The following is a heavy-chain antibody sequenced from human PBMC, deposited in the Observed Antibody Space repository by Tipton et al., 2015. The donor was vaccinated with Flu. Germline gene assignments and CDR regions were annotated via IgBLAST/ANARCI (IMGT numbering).Heavy chain of an antibody. Sequence: SLRLSCSASGFSVSNTYMTWVRQAPGKGLECVSVIYITGGTDYADSVKGRFTISRDNSKNTAYLQMNSLIAGDAAVYYCARGTVVGAAPGSGGFVRWGQGSLVTVSS. V-gene: IGHV3-53*01. CDR1: GFSVSNTY. J-gene: IGHJ4*02. CDR3: ARGTVVGAAPGSGGFVR. D-gene: IGHD2-21*02. CDR2: IYITGGT.